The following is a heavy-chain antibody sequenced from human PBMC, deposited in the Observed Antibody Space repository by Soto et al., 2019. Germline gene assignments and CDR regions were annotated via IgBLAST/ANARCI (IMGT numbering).Heavy chain of an antibody. D-gene: IGHD3-22*01. J-gene: IGHJ4*02. CDR3: AKVRYDSSGYVDY. CDR1: GFTFSSYA. Sequence: GGSLRLSCAASGFTFSSYAMHWVRQAPGKGLEWVAVISYHGSNKYYADSVKGRFTISRDNSKNTLYLQMNSLRAEDTAVYYCAKVRYDSSGYVDYWGQGTLVTVSS. V-gene: IGHV3-30-3*01. CDR2: ISYHGSNK.